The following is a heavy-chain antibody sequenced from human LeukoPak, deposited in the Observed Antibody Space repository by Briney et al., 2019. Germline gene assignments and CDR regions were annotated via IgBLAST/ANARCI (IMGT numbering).Heavy chain of an antibody. CDR2: ISSSSSYI. V-gene: IGHV3-21*01. D-gene: IGHD3-22*01. Sequence: GGFLRLSCAASGFTFSSYSMNWVRQAPGKGLEWVSSISSSSSYIYYADSVKGRFTISRDNAKNSLYLQMNSLRAEDTAVYYCARDSGSYYDSSGYYGDAFDIWGQGTMVTVSS. J-gene: IGHJ3*02. CDR1: GFTFSSYS. CDR3: ARDSGSYYDSSGYYGDAFDI.